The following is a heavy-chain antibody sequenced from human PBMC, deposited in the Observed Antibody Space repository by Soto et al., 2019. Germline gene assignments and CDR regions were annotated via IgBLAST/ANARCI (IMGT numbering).Heavy chain of an antibody. V-gene: IGHV2-70*01. CDR2: IDWDDDK. Sequence: ASGPTLVNPTQTLTLTCTFSGFSLSTSGMCVSWIRQPPGKALEWLALIDWDDDKYYSTSLKTRLTISKDTSKNQVVLTMTNMDPVDTATYYCARIRGRAHYYYYYGMDVWGQGTTVTVSS. CDR1: GFSLSTSGMC. CDR3: ARIRGRAHYYYYYGMDV. D-gene: IGHD2-15*01. J-gene: IGHJ6*02.